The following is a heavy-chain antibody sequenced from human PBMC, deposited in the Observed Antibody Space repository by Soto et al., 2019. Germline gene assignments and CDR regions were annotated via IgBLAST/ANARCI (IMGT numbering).Heavy chain of an antibody. J-gene: IGHJ6*02. CDR2: IYYSGST. CDR1: GGSISSGDYY. V-gene: IGHV4-30-4*01. CDR3: ARVEDYYDSNYYYGMDV. Sequence: PSETLSLTCTVSGGSISSGDYYWSWIRQPPGKGLEWIGYIYYSGSTYYNPSLKSRVTISVDKSKNQFSLKLSSVTAADTAVYYCARVEDYYDSNYYYGMDVWGQGTTVTVSS. D-gene: IGHD3-22*01.